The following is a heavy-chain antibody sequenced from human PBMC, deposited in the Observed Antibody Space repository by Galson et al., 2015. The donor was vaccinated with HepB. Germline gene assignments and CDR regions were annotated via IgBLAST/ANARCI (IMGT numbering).Heavy chain of an antibody. D-gene: IGHD2-15*01. Sequence: SVKVSCKVSGYTFSTYSVTWVRQAPGQGLEWMGWISAYNRRTNYAQKFQGRVSMTTDTSTSTVYMELRRLRADDTALYYCARGALVVGVAATLNSWFDPWGQGPLVTVSS. V-gene: IGHV1-18*01. CDR1: GYTFSTYS. CDR2: ISAYNRRT. J-gene: IGHJ5*02. CDR3: ARGALVVGVAATLNSWFDP.